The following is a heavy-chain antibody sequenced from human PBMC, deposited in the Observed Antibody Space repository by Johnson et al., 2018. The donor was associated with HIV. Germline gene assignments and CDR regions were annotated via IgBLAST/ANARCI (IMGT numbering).Heavy chain of an antibody. V-gene: IGHV3-30*02. CDR3: ARDITAARPSAFDI. CDR1: GFTFSSYG. J-gene: IGHJ3*02. D-gene: IGHD6-6*01. CDR2: IRYDGSNK. Sequence: QVQLVESGGGVVQPGGSLRLSCAASGFTFSSYGMHWVRQAPGKGLEWVAFIRYDGSNKYYADSVKGRFTISRDNSKNTLYLQMTSLRAEDTAVYYCARDITAARPSAFDIWGQGTMVTVSS.